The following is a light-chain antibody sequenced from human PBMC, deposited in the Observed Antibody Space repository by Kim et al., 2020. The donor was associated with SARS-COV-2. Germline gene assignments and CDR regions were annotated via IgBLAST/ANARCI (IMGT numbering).Light chain of an antibody. V-gene: IGKV1-27*01. Sequence: SASVGARVTIAGRASRGIINYLVWYQQKPGKVPKFLIYPASTLQSVVPSRFSSSGSGTEFTLTISSLQPEDAATYYCQKYSTAPCTFGQGTKLEI. CDR1: RGIINY. CDR2: PAS. J-gene: IGKJ2*02. CDR3: QKYSTAPCT.